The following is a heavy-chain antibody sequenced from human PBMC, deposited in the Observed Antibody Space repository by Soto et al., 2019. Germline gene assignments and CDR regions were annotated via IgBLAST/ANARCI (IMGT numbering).Heavy chain of an antibody. CDR1: GYTFTSYA. CDR2: INAGNGNT. CDR3: ARGLVGYYPPFDY. D-gene: IGHD3-22*01. J-gene: IGHJ4*02. V-gene: IGHV1-3*05. Sequence: QVQLVQSGAEEKKPGASVKVSCKASGYTFTSYAIHWVRQAPGQRREWMGWINAGNGNTKYSQKLQGRVTITRDTSASTAYVELSSHRSEDTAVYCCARGLVGYYPPFDYWGQGPLVTVSS.